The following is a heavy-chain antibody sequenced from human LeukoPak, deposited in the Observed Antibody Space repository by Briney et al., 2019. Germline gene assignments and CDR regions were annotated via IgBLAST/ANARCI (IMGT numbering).Heavy chain of an antibody. J-gene: IGHJ6*04. V-gene: IGHV3-48*03. CDR2: ISSSGSTI. D-gene: IGHD1-26*01. Sequence: GGSLRLSCAASGFTFSSYEMNWVRQAPGKGLEWVSYISSSGSTIYYADSVKGRFTISRDNAKNSLYLQMNSLRAEDTAAYYCARDVGYYYGMDVWGKGTTVTASS. CDR3: ARDVGYYYGMDV. CDR1: GFTFSSYE.